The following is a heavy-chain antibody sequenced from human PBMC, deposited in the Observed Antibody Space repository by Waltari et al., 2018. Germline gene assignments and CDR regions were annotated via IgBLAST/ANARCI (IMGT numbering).Heavy chain of an antibody. CDR2: IQRSGRT. V-gene: IGHV4-4*02. CDR1: GDSMSSGDW. Sequence: LVKPSGTLSVTCTVSGDSMSSGDWWSWVRQSPEKGLEWIGQIQRSGRTHYNPSFESRVTISMDSSNNQFSLKVTSTTAADTAVYYCARDRGRGIYLDSWGRGTLVTVSP. D-gene: IGHD2-15*01. CDR3: ARDRGRGIYLDS. J-gene: IGHJ4*02.